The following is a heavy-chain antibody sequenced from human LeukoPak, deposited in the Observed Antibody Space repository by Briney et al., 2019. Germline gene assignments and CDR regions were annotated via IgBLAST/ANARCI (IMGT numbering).Heavy chain of an antibody. CDR3: ARGRRYDFWSGYYAPNVNWLDP. CDR1: GGSFSGYY. J-gene: IGHJ5*02. V-gene: IGHV4-34*01. D-gene: IGHD3-3*01. CDR2: INHSGST. Sequence: PSETLSLTCAVYGGSFSGYYWSWIRQPPGKGLEWIGEINHSGSTNYNPSLKSRVTISVDTSKNQFSLKLSSVTAADTAVYYCARGRRYDFWSGYYAPNVNWLDPWGQGTLVTVSS.